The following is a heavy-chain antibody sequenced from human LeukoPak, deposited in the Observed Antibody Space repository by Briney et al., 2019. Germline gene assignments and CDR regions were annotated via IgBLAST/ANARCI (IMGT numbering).Heavy chain of an antibody. Sequence: PGGSLRLSCAASGFSFSSYSMNWVRQAPGKGLEWVSSINTRSNYIYYADSVKGRFTISRDNSKNTLYLQMNSLRAEDTAVYYCAKVHPHYFDYWGQGTLVTVSS. CDR3: AKVHPHYFDY. J-gene: IGHJ4*02. CDR2: INTRSNYI. V-gene: IGHV3-21*04. CDR1: GFSFSSYS.